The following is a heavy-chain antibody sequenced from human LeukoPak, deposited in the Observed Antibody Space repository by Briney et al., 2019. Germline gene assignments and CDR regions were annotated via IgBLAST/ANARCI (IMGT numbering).Heavy chain of an antibody. J-gene: IGHJ4*02. Sequence: PGGSLRLSCAASGFTFSDYYMSWIRQAPGKGLEWGSYISSSGSTIYYADSVKGRFTISRDNAKNSRYLQMNSLRAEDTAVYYCARVWELWTVFDYWGQGTLVTVSS. CDR1: GFTFSDYY. D-gene: IGHD1-26*01. CDR3: ARVWELWTVFDY. CDR2: ISSSGSTI. V-gene: IGHV3-11*01.